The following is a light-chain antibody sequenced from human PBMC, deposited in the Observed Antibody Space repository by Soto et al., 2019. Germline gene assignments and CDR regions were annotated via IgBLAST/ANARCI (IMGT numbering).Light chain of an antibody. J-gene: IGKJ4*01. CDR3: QQYGSSPPLS. V-gene: IGKV3-20*01. Sequence: IVMTQSPPSLSFSPGETATLSCRASQTISGNYLAWYQQQPGHHPRLLLYGASNRATGIPATFIGSGSWTDYTLPISKIEPEDYAVYYYQQYGSSPPLSFGGGTQVDIK. CDR1: QTISGNY. CDR2: GAS.